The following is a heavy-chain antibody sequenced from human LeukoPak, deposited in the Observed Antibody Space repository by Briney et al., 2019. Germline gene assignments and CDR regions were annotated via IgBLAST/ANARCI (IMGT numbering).Heavy chain of an antibody. V-gene: IGHV3-53*01. Sequence: GSLLLSCAASGFSVSSNYMNWVRQAPGKGLEWVSVIYSAGSTFYADSVKGRFTISRDNSKNTLYLQMNSLRPEDTAVYYCATTSGPPSAFDYWGQGTLVTVSS. J-gene: IGHJ4*02. CDR1: GFSVSSNY. CDR2: IYSAGST. CDR3: ATTSGPPSAFDY.